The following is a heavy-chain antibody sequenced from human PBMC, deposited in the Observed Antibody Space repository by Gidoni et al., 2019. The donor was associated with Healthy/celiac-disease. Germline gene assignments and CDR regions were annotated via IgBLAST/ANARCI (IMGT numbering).Heavy chain of an antibody. CDR3: AREKPDSSSPEI. CDR2: IYYSGST. Sequence: QVQLQESGPGLVKPSETLSLTCTVSGGSISSYYWSWIRQPPGKGLEWIGYIYYSGSTNYNPSLKSRVTISVDTSKNQFSLKLSSVTAADTAVYYCAREKPDSSSPEIWGQGTLVTVSS. J-gene: IGHJ4*02. V-gene: IGHV4-59*01. D-gene: IGHD6-6*01. CDR1: GGSISSYY.